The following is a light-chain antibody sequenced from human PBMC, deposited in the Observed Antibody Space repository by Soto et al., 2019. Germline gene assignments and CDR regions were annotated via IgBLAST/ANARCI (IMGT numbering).Light chain of an antibody. CDR1: QTIISNF. Sequence: EIVLTQSPGTLSSSPGERATLSCRATQTIISNFLAWYQQKPGQAPKLVIHGASTRATGIPDRFSGSGSGTDFTLTISRVQPEDFAVYYCQLYGSSPKTFGQGTKVEV. V-gene: IGKV3-20*01. CDR3: QLYGSSPKT. CDR2: GAS. J-gene: IGKJ1*01.